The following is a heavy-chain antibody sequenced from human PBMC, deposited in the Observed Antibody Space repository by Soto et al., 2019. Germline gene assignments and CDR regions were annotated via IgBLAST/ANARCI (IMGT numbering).Heavy chain of an antibody. V-gene: IGHV3-43*01. CDR3: AKDEARGSSSWYHYYYYGMDV. Sequence: GGSLRLSCAASGFTFDDYTMHWVRQAPGKGLEWVSLISWDGGSTYYADSVKGRFTISRDNSKNSLYLQMNSLRTEDTALYYCAKDEARGSSSWYHYYYYGMDVWGQGTTVTVYS. J-gene: IGHJ6*02. CDR2: ISWDGGST. D-gene: IGHD6-13*01. CDR1: GFTFDDYT.